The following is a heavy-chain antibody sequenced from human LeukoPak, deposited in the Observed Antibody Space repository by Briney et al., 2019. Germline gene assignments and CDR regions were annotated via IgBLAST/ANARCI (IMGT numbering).Heavy chain of an antibody. CDR3: ARGPSDCSGGTCYASGLDY. J-gene: IGHJ4*02. V-gene: IGHV4-59*01. CDR1: GGSINSSY. Sequence: SETLSLTCTVSGGSINSSYWSWIRQPPGKGLEWIAYIYYSGSTNYNPSLKSRVTISVDTSKNQFSLKLSSVTAADTAVYYCARGPSDCSGGTCYASGLDYWGQGTLVTVSS. D-gene: IGHD2-15*01. CDR2: IYYSGST.